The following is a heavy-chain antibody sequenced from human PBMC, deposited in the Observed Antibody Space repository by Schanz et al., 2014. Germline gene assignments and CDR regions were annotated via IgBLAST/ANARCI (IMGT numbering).Heavy chain of an antibody. Sequence: ESGGGLVKPGGSLRLSCAASGFTFSDYYMSWIRQAPGKGLEWVSYVSSSSSYTHYADSVKGRFTISRDNAKNSLYLQMNSLRAEDTAVYYCARPPHDSSGYYPFDYWGQGTLXTVSS. CDR1: GFTFSDYY. V-gene: IGHV3-11*03. CDR3: ARPPHDSSGYYPFDY. D-gene: IGHD3-22*01. CDR2: VSSSSSYT. J-gene: IGHJ4*02.